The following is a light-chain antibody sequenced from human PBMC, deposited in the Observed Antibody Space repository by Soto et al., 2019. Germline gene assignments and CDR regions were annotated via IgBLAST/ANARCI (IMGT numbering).Light chain of an antibody. J-gene: IGKJ1*01. CDR3: QQYDSYLWT. Sequence: DIQMTQSPSTLSASVGDRVSITCRASQRISSWLAWYQQKPGKAPKLLIYKASTLESGVPSRFSGSGSGTEFTLTISSLQPDDFATYYCQQYDSYLWTFGQGNQVEIK. CDR2: KAS. V-gene: IGKV1-5*03. CDR1: QRISSW.